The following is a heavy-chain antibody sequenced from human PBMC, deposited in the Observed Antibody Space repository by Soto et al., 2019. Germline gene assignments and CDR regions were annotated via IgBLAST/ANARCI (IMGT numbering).Heavy chain of an antibody. Sequence: EVQLVESGGGLVQPGRSLRLSCAASGFTFNEYAMHWVRQVPGKGLEWASGISSNSGSVGYADSVKGRFTISRDNAKNSLYLQMSSLKAEVTALYYCAKDALTAVGFHFDYWGQGTPVTVSS. CDR2: ISSNSGSV. CDR1: GFTFNEYA. CDR3: AKDALTAVGFHFDY. J-gene: IGHJ4*02. D-gene: IGHD4-17*01. V-gene: IGHV3-9*01.